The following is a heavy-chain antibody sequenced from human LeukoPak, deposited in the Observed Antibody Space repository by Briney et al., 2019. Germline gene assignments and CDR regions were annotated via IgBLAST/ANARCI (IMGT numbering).Heavy chain of an antibody. Sequence: GGSVRLSCAASGFTFSSYWMHWVRQAPGKGLVWVSRINGDGITTTYADSVKGRFTISRDNANNTLYLQMNSLRAEDTAVYYCARDGFGGSYSFWGEGTVVPVSS. CDR3: ARDGFGGSYSF. V-gene: IGHV3-74*03. D-gene: IGHD1-26*01. CDR1: GFTFSSYW. J-gene: IGHJ1*01. CDR2: INGDGITT.